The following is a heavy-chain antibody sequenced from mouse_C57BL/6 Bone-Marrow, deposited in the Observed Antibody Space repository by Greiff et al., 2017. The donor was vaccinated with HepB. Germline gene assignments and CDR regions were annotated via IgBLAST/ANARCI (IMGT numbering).Heavy chain of an antibody. CDR1: GFTFSSYA. V-gene: IGHV5-4*01. Sequence: EVQLVESGGGLVKPGGSLKLSCAASGFTFSSYAISWVRQTPEKRLEWVATISDGGSYTYYPDNVKGRFTISRDNAKNNLYLQMSHLKSEDTAMYYCAREGAMDYWGQGTSVTVSS. CDR2: ISDGGSYT. J-gene: IGHJ4*01. CDR3: AREGAMDY.